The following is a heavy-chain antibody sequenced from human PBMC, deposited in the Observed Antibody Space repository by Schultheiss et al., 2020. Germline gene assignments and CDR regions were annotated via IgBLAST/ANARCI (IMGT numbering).Heavy chain of an antibody. CDR2: IIPIFGTA. D-gene: IGHD4-17*01. J-gene: IGHJ5*02. CDR3: AQTTVTTGPIGWFDP. CDR1: GGTFSSYA. Sequence: SVKVSCKASGGTFSSYAISWVRQAPGQGLEWMGGIIPIFGTANYAQKFQGRVTITADESTSTAYMELSSLRSEDTAVYYCAQTTVTTGPIGWFDPWGQGNLGTVSS. V-gene: IGHV1-69*13.